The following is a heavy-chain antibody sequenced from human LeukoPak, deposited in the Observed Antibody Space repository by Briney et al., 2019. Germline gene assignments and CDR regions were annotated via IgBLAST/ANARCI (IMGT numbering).Heavy chain of an antibody. CDR3: ARALFSYCSGGSCYSGMYDY. V-gene: IGHV1-2*02. CDR2: INPNSGGT. D-gene: IGHD2-15*01. Sequence: GASVKVSCKASGYTFTSYDINWVRQATGQGLEWMGWINPNSGGTNYAQKFQGRVTMTRDTSISTAYMELSRLRSDDTVVYYCARALFSYCSGGSCYSGMYDYWGQGTLVTVSS. CDR1: GYTFTSYD. J-gene: IGHJ4*02.